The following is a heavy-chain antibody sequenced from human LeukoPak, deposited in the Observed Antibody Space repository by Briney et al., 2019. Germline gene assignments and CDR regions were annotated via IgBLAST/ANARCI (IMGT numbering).Heavy chain of an antibody. V-gene: IGHV1-2*02. CDR2: INPNSGGT. CDR3: ARGLYSSSWYGDY. D-gene: IGHD6-13*01. CDR1: GYTFTGYY. J-gene: IGHJ4*02. Sequence: ASVKVSCKASGYTFTGYYMHWVRQAPGQGLEWIGWINPNSGGTNYAQKFQGRVTMTRDTSISTAYMELSRLRSDDTAVYCCARGLYSSSWYGDYWGQGTLVTVSS.